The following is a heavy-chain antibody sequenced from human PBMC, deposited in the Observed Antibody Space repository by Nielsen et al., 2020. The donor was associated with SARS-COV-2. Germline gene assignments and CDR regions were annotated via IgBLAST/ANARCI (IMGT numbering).Heavy chain of an antibody. CDR1: RYSFASYS. Sequence: ASVKVSCKASRYSFASYSMHWVRQDPGQRVEWMGWINAGNGNTRYSQKFQGRVTITRDTSASTAYMELSSLRPEDTAVYYCARDLFHHSGTRRAFDSWGQGTLVTVSS. CDR2: INAGNGNT. V-gene: IGHV1-3*01. CDR3: ARDLFHHSGTRRAFDS. J-gene: IGHJ4*02. D-gene: IGHD1-26*01.